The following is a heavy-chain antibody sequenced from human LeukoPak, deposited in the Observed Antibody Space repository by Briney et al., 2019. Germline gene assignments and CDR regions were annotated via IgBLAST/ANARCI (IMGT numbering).Heavy chain of an antibody. CDR2: ISYDGSNK. V-gene: IGHV3-30*18. J-gene: IGHJ6*04. Sequence: GGSLRLSCAASGFTFSSYGMHWVRQAPGKGLEWVAVISYDGSNKYYADSMKGRFTISRDNSKNTLYLQMNSLRAEDTAVYYCAKALGLMVRGVIIDHGMDVWGKGTTVSVSS. CDR1: GFTFSSYG. D-gene: IGHD3-10*01. CDR3: AKALGLMVRGVIIDHGMDV.